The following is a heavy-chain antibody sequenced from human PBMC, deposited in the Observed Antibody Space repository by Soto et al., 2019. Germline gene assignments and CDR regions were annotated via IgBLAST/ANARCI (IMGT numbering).Heavy chain of an antibody. CDR1: GGSISNYY. Sequence: SETLSLTCTVPGGSISNYYWSWIRQSPGKGLEWIANIYHSGTTNYNLSLKGRVSISIDSSKNQVSLRLKSVTAADTAVYYCARGGYRTLAWFDPWGQGTLVTVSS. V-gene: IGHV4-59*01. CDR3: ARGGYRTLAWFDP. D-gene: IGHD5-18*01. J-gene: IGHJ5*02. CDR2: IYHSGTT.